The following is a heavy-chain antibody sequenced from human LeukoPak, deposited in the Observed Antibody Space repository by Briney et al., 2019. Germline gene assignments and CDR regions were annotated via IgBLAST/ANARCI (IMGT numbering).Heavy chain of an antibody. V-gene: IGHV3-23*01. CDR1: GFTFSSYW. CDR2: ISGSGGST. Sequence: GGSLRLSCAASGFTFSSYWMSWVRQAPGKGLEWVSAISGSGGSTYYADSVKGRFTISRDNARESLSLQMNSLRVEDTAVYYCTRDLGLRRMIWGRGTVVIVSS. CDR3: TRDLGLRRMI. J-gene: IGHJ2*01. D-gene: IGHD6-25*01.